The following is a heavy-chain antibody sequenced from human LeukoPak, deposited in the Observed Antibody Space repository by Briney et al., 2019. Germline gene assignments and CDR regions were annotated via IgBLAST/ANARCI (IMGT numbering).Heavy chain of an antibody. CDR2: IYYSGST. D-gene: IGHD3-22*01. Sequence: SETLSLTCTVSGDSISRYYWNWIRQPPGKGLEWIGYIYYSGSTNYNYKPSLKSRVTMSVDTSKNRFSLRLSSVTAAYTALHYCATDSSGSFDAFDIWGQGTLVTVSS. CDR3: ATDSSGSFDAFDI. V-gene: IGHV4-59*08. J-gene: IGHJ3*02. CDR1: GDSISRYY.